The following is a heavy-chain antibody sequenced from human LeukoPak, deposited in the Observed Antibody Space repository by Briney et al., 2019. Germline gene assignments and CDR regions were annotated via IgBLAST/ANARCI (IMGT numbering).Heavy chain of an antibody. D-gene: IGHD2-2*01. J-gene: IGHJ4*02. V-gene: IGHV3-23*01. CDR3: AKGSATSRPYYFDY. CDR1: GFTFSSYA. Sequence: GGSLRLSWAASGFTFSSYAMSWVRQAPGEGLEWVSAITDSGGDTYHAESVKGRFTISRDNSKNTLYLQMNSLRAEDTAVYYCAKGSATSRPYYFDYWGQGTLVTVSS. CDR2: ITDSGGDT.